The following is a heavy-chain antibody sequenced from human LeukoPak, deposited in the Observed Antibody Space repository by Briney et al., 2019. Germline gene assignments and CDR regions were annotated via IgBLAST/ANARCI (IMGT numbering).Heavy chain of an antibody. Sequence: SVKVSCTASGGTFSSYAISWVRQAPGQGLEWMGRIIPILGIANYAQKFQGRVTITAGKSTSTAYMELSSLRSEDTAVYYCARRATTVAYFDYWGQGTLVTVSS. CDR1: GGTFSSYA. CDR2: IIPILGIA. J-gene: IGHJ4*02. D-gene: IGHD4-17*01. CDR3: ARRATTVAYFDY. V-gene: IGHV1-69*04.